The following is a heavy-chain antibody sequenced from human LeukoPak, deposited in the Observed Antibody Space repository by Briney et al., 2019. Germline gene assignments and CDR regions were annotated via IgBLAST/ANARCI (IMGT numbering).Heavy chain of an antibody. CDR2: ISSSSSYT. V-gene: IGHV3-11*06. J-gene: IGHJ4*02. CDR1: GFTFSDYY. Sequence: GGSLRLSCAASGFTFSDYYMSWIRQAPGKGLEWVPYISSSSSYTNYADSVKGRFTISRDNAKNSLYLQMNSLRAEDTAVYYCARVYSSSDYFDYWGQGTLVTVSS. CDR3: ARVYSSSDYFDY. D-gene: IGHD6-6*01.